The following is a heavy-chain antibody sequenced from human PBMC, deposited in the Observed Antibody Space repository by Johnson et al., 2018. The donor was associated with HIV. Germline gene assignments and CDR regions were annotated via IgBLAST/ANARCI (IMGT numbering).Heavy chain of an antibody. CDR3: TSDRRGSAGAFDI. V-gene: IGHV3-9*01. Sequence: VQLVESGGGLVQPGRSLRLSCAASGFTFDDYAMHWVRQAPGKGLEWVSGISWNSGSIAYADSVKGRFTISRDNAKNSLYLQMNSLRAEDTALYYWTSDRRGSAGAFDIWGQGTMVTVSS. D-gene: IGHD1-26*01. CDR2: ISWNSGSI. J-gene: IGHJ3*02. CDR1: GFTFDDYA.